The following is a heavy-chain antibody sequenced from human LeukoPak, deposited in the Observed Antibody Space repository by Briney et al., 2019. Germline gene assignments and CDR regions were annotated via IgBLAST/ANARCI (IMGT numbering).Heavy chain of an antibody. CDR3: AGVGGSGSYSGYYMDV. CDR1: GFTFSSYG. Sequence: GGSLRLSCAASGFTFSSYGMSWVRQAPGKGLEWVSAISGSGGSTYYADSVKGRFTISRDNVKNSLYLQMNNLRDEDTAVYYCAGVGGSGSYSGYYMDVWGKGTTVTISS. CDR2: ISGSGGST. D-gene: IGHD3-10*01. J-gene: IGHJ6*03. V-gene: IGHV3-23*01.